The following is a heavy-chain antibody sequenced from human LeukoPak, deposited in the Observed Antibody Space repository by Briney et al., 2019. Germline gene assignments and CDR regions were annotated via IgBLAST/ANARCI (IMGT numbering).Heavy chain of an antibody. Sequence: ASVKVSCKVSGYTLTELSMHWVRQAPGKGLEWMGGFYPEDGETIYAQKFQGRVTMTEDTSTDTAYMELSSLRSEDTAVYYCATGGEDGDYTFDYWGQGTLVTVSS. CDR3: ATGGEDGDYTFDY. D-gene: IGHD4-17*01. V-gene: IGHV1-24*01. CDR1: GYTLTELS. J-gene: IGHJ4*02. CDR2: FYPEDGET.